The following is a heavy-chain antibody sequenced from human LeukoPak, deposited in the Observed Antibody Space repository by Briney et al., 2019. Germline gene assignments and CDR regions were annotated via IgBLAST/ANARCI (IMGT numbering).Heavy chain of an antibody. V-gene: IGHV1-2*02. CDR3: VRLGSSHWFDP. CDR1: GYTFTDYY. Sequence: ASVKVSCKASGYTFTDYYMYWVRQAPGQELEWMGWINPDSGDTDYAQRFQGRVTVTWDTSITTTYMELTSLTSDDTAVYYCVRLGSSHWFDPWGQGTLVTVSS. D-gene: IGHD7-27*01. J-gene: IGHJ5*02. CDR2: INPDSGDT.